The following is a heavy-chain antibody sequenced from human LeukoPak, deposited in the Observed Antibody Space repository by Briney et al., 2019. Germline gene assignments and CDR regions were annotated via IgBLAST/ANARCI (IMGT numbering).Heavy chain of an antibody. J-gene: IGHJ4*02. V-gene: IGHV4-39*01. D-gene: IGHD5-18*01. CDR1: DGSISSTSYY. Sequence: PSETLSLTCTVSDGSISSTSYYWGWIRQPPGKGLEWIGSIYYSGSTYYSPSLKSRVAISVDTSKNQFSLKLSSVTAADTAVYYCARGDTVILSLYYFDYWGQGTLVTVSS. CDR2: IYYSGST. CDR3: ARGDTVILSLYYFDY.